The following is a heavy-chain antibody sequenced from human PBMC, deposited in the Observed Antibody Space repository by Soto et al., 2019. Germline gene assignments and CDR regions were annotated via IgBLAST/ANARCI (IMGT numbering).Heavy chain of an antibody. CDR1: GGSISSGGYY. J-gene: IGHJ6*03. D-gene: IGHD2-15*01. CDR3: ARGRSGGNHYYMDV. V-gene: IGHV4-31*03. CDR2: IYYSGST. Sequence: PSETLSLTCTVSGGSISSGGYYWSWIRQHPGKGLEWIGYIYYSGSTYYNPSLKSRVTISVDTSKNQFSLKLSSVTAADTAVYYCARGRSGGNHYYMDVWGKGTTVTVSS.